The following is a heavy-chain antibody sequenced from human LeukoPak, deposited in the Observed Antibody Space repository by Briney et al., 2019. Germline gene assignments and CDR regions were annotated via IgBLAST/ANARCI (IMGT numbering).Heavy chain of an antibody. CDR3: ARDPEWKPGHSVAFDM. Sequence: PGGSLTLSCAASGFTSGFTFRSFAMHCDPHAPGKEREYVSEITSNGDRKYYANSVKGRFTMSSDNSKNTLYVQMGSLRVEDMAVYYCARDPEWKPGHSVAFDMWGGGTMVSVSS. J-gene: IGHJ3*02. CDR2: ITSNGDRK. V-gene: IGHV3-64*01. D-gene: IGHD1-26*01. CDR1: GFTFRSFA.